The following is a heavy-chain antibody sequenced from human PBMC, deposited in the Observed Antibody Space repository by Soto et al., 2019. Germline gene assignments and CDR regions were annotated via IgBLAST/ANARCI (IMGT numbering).Heavy chain of an antibody. D-gene: IGHD1-26*01. V-gene: IGHV1-2*02. CDR3: ARSIVGATYLDY. CDR2: INPNSGGT. CDR1: GYTFTGYY. Sequence: ASVKVSCKASGYTFTGYYMHWVRQAPGQGLEWMGWINPNSGGTNYAQKFQGRVTMTRDTSISTAYMELSRLRSDDTAVYYCARSIVGATYLDYWGQGTLVTSPQ. J-gene: IGHJ4*02.